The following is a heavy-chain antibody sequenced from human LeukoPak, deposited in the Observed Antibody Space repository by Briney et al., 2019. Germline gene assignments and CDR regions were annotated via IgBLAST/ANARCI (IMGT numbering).Heavy chain of an antibody. D-gene: IGHD3-22*01. J-gene: IGHJ5*02. CDR2: TYYRSKWYN. Sequence: SQTLSLTCAISGDSVSSNSAAWNWIRQSPSRGLEWLGRTYYRSKWYNDYAVSVKSRITINPDTSKNQFSLQLNSVTPEDTAVYYCARENYYDSSGYHLNWFDPWGQGTLVTVSS. CDR1: GDSVSSNSAA. CDR3: ARENYYDSSGYHLNWFDP. V-gene: IGHV6-1*01.